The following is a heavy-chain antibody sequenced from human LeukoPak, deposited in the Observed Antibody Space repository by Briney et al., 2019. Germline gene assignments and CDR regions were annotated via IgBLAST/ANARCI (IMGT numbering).Heavy chain of an antibody. CDR2: INHSGST. Sequence: GSLRLSCAASGFTFSSYAMSWVRPPPGKGLEWIGEINHSGSTNYNPSLKSRVTISVDTSKNQFSLKLSSVTAADTAVYYCARHLLRYFDWLDDAFDIWGQGTMVTVSS. V-gene: IGHV4-34*01. CDR3: ARHLLRYFDWLDDAFDI. D-gene: IGHD3-9*01. CDR1: GFTFSSYA. J-gene: IGHJ3*02.